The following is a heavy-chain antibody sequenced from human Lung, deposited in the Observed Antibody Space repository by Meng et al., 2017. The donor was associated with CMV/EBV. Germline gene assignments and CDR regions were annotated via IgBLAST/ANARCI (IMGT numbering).Heavy chain of an antibody. Sequence: ASVKVSXKASGYTFFSFGITWVRQAPGQGLEWMGWINTYSGDTKYPQKLQGRVTMTTDTSTSTAYMELRSLRSDDTAVYYCARDRPQSAGGDFDWFYIGGAEPWGKGTLVTVSS. V-gene: IGHV1-18*01. J-gene: IGHJ5*02. D-gene: IGHD3-9*01. CDR3: ARDRPQSAGGDFDWFYIGGAEP. CDR2: INTYSGDT. CDR1: GYTFFSFG.